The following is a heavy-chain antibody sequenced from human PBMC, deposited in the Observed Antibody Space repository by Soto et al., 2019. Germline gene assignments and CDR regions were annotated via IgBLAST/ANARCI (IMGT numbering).Heavy chain of an antibody. V-gene: IGHV3-53*01. CDR3: AREGSPLWFGGYGMDV. D-gene: IGHD3-10*01. Sequence: GGSLRLSCAASGFTVSSNYMSWVRQAPGKGLEWVSVIYSGGSTYYADSVKGRFTISRDNSKNTLYLQMNSLRAEDTAVYYCAREGSPLWFGGYGMDVWGQGTTVTVSS. CDR1: GFTVSSNY. CDR2: IYSGGST. J-gene: IGHJ6*02.